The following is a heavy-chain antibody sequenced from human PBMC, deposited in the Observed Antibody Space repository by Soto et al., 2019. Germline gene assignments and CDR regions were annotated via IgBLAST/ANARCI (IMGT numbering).Heavy chain of an antibody. CDR2: IDPSDSYT. J-gene: IGHJ6*02. CDR3: ARYSTELFTYYYGMDV. CDR1: GYHFTRYW. D-gene: IGHD2-2*01. Sequence: GESLKISCTGSGYHFTRYWISWVRQMPGKGLEWMGRIDPSDSYTNYSPSFQGHVTISADKSISTAYLQWSSLKASDTAMYYCARYSTELFTYYYGMDVWGQGTTVTVS. V-gene: IGHV5-10-1*01.